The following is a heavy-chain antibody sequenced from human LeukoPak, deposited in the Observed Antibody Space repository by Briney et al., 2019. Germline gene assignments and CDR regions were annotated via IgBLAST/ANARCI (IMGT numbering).Heavy chain of an antibody. Sequence: GGSLRLSCAASGFTFNNYAMHWVRQALGKGLEWVAVISSDGSSKHYADSVKGRFTISRDDSKNTLYLQMNSLRGEDTALYYCARDLDYFDYWGQGTLVTVSS. J-gene: IGHJ4*02. V-gene: IGHV3-30*04. D-gene: IGHD3-16*01. CDR3: ARDLDYFDY. CDR1: GFTFNNYA. CDR2: ISSDGSSK.